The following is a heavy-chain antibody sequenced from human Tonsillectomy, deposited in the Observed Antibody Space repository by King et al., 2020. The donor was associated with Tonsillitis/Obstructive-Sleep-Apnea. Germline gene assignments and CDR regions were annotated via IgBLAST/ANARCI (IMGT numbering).Heavy chain of an antibody. D-gene: IGHD3-9*01. CDR2: SRNKIKSHTT. CDR3: TRLTGDLNVYYMDV. CDR1: GFTISDHY. J-gene: IGHJ6*03. V-gene: IGHV3-72*01. Sequence: VQLVESGGDLIQPGGSLRLSCAASGFTISDHYMDWVRQAPGKGLEWVGRSRNKIKSHTTEYAASVKGRFTVSRDDSKNSLYLQMNSLKVEDTAIYFCTRLTGDLNVYYMDVWGKGTTVTVSS.